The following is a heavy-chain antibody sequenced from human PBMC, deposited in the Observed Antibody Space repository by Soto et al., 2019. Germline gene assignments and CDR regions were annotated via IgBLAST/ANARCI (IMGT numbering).Heavy chain of an antibody. CDR2: IWYDGSNK. CDR3: ARGRQWRIYYYYYGMDV. D-gene: IGHD6-19*01. V-gene: IGHV3-33*01. J-gene: IGHJ6*02. Sequence: GGSLRLSCAASGFTFSSYGMHWVRQAPGKGLEWVAVIWYDGSNKYYADSVKGRFTISRDNSKNTLYLQMNSLRAEDTAVYYCARGRQWRIYYYYYGMDVWGQGTTVTVSS. CDR1: GFTFSSYG.